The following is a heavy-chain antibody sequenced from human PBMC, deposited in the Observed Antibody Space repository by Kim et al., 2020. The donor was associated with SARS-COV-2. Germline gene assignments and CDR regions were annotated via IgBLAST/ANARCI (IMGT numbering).Heavy chain of an antibody. J-gene: IGHJ5*02. CDR3: ARVMSAMAAGWFDP. Sequence: SPSLQSRVTISVDTSKNQFSLTLRSVTAADTAVYFCARVMSAMAAGWFDPWGQGTLVTVSS. V-gene: IGHV4-39*07. D-gene: IGHD6-19*01.